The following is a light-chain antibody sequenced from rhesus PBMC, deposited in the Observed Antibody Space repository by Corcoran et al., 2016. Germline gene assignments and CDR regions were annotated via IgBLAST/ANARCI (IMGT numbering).Light chain of an antibody. CDR3: QQHDNSPYS. J-gene: IGKJ2*01. CDR1: QGISNW. V-gene: IGKV1-69*01. CDR2: RAS. Sequence: DIQMTQSPSSLSASVGDRVTITCRASQGISNWLAWYQQKPGKAPKHMIYRASNLETGVPSRFSGSGSGTDFTLTINSLQPEDIATYYCQQHDNSPYSFSQGTKVEIK.